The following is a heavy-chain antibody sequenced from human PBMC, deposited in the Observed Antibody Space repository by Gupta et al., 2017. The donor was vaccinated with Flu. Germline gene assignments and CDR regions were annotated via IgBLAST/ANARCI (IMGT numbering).Heavy chain of an antibody. V-gene: IGHV1-2*02. CDR3: AREGEVTTSWFDP. CDR1: GYSFTDHY. D-gene: IGHD4-11*01. CDR2: IYPKSGDT. Sequence: QVQLMQSGAEVKEPGASVKVSCKASGYSFTDHYIHWVRQAPAQGLEWVGWIYPKSGDTYYAQRFQGRVTMTRDTSISTAYMELSRLQSDDTAVYFCAREGEVTTSWFDPWGQGTLVSVSS. J-gene: IGHJ5*02.